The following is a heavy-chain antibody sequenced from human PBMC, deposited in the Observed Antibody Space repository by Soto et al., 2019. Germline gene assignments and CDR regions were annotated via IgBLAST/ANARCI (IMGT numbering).Heavy chain of an antibody. Sequence: PVGSLRLSCAAAGFTCRSYAMSWVRQAPGKGLEWVSAISNTGGSTFYVDSVKGRLTVSRDNSKNTLYLQMNSLRAEDTAVYYCAKDLKGPVGDDAFDIWGQGTMVTVSS. V-gene: IGHV3-23*01. CDR2: ISNTGGST. CDR3: AKDLKGPVGDDAFDI. J-gene: IGHJ3*02. D-gene: IGHD4-17*01. CDR1: GFTCRSYA.